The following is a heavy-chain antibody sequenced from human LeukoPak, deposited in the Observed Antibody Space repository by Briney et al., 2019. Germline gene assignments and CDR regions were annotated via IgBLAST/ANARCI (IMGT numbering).Heavy chain of an antibody. Sequence: SETLSLTCSVSGGSMFSGFYYWGWVRQTPGQGLEWIGSLYNSGSTHYNPSLKSRVALSIDTSNSQFSLTMHSVTAADTAVYYCVRNRTAGTFDSWGQGTLVIVSS. CDR3: VRNRTAGTFDS. CDR1: GGSMFSGFYY. CDR2: LYNSGST. V-gene: IGHV4-39*01. D-gene: IGHD1-14*01. J-gene: IGHJ4*02.